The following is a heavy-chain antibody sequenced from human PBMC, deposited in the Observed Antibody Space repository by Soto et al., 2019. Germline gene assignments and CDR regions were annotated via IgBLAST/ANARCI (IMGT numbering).Heavy chain of an antibody. CDR1: GYTFTGYY. D-gene: IGHD2-15*01. Sequence: ASVKVSCKASGYTFTGYYMHWVRQAPGQGLEWMGWINPNSGGTNYAQKFQGRVTMTRDTSISTAYMELSRLRSDDTAVYYCARAAGDIVVLGGGSFEYWGEGTLVTVSS. V-gene: IGHV1-2*02. CDR3: ARAAGDIVVLGGGSFEY. CDR2: INPNSGGT. J-gene: IGHJ4*02.